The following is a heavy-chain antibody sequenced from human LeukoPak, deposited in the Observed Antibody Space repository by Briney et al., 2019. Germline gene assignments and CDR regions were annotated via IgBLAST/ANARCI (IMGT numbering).Heavy chain of an antibody. CDR2: ISSSSDYI. J-gene: IGHJ4*02. Sequence: GGSLRLSCAASGFTFTSYTMNWVRQAPGKGLEWVSSISSSSDYISYADSLKGRFTISRDNVKNSLYLQMISLRAEDTAVYYCARGTYGRYDYWGQGTLVTVSS. D-gene: IGHD3-10*01. CDR3: ARGTYGRYDY. CDR1: GFTFTSYT. V-gene: IGHV3-21*06.